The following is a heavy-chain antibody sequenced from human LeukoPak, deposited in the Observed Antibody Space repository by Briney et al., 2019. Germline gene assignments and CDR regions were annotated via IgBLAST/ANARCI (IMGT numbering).Heavy chain of an antibody. J-gene: IGHJ4*02. CDR3: AREAGLSWELRNDY. V-gene: IGHV3-7*01. D-gene: IGHD1-26*01. Sequence: PGGSLRLSCAASGFTFSSYWMSWVRQAPGKGLEWVANIKQDGSEKYYVDSVKGRFTISRDNAKNSLYLQMNSLRAEDTAVYYCAREAGLSWELRNDYWGQGTLVTVSS. CDR2: IKQDGSEK. CDR1: GFTFSSYW.